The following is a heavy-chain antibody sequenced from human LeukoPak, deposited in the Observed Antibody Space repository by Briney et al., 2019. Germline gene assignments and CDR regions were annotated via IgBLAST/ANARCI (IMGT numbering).Heavy chain of an antibody. CDR2: IRYDGGNK. D-gene: IGHD2-15*01. CDR3: AKGAGILSPYYMDV. J-gene: IGHJ6*03. Sequence: PGGSLRLSCAASGFTFSSYGMHWVRQAPGKGLEWVAFIRYDGGNKYHADSVKGRFTISRDNSKKTLSMQMNSLRAEDTAVYYCAKGAGILSPYYMDVWGKGTTVTVSS. CDR1: GFTFSSYG. V-gene: IGHV3-30*02.